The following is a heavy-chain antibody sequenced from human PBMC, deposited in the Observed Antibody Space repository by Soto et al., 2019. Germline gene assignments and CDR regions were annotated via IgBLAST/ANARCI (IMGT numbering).Heavy chain of an antibody. CDR2: IYYSGST. V-gene: IGHV4-39*01. CDR1: GGSISSSSYY. Sequence: SETLSLTCTVSGGSISSSSYYWGWIRQPPGKGLEWIGNIYYSGSTYYNPSLKSRVTISVDTSKNQFSLKLSSVTAADTAVYYCARRPKSGSYHYYGVDVWGQGTTVTVSS. J-gene: IGHJ6*02. D-gene: IGHD1-26*01. CDR3: ARRPKSGSYHYYGVDV.